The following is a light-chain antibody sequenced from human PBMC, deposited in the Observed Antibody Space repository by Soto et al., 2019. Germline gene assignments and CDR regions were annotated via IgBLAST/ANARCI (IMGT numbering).Light chain of an antibody. J-gene: IGKJ4*01. Sequence: DIQMTQSPSSLSASVGDRVTITCQASQDISDHLNWYQQKSGQGPNLLIYDASSLETGVPSRFNGGGSWTHCTFATAGLQTEDLGTYYCQQFESRPLSFSGGTKV. V-gene: IGKV1-33*01. CDR1: QDISDH. CDR3: QQFESRPLS. CDR2: DAS.